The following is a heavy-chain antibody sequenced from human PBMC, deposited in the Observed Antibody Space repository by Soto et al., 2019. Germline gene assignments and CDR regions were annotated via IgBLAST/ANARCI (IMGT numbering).Heavy chain of an antibody. Sequence: QVQLVESGGGVVQPGRSLRLSCAASGFTFSSYAMHWVRQAPGKGLEWVAVISYDGSNKYYADSVKGRFTISRDNSKNTLYLQMNSLRAEDTAVYYCARDAYDSSGPPHYWGQGTLVTVSS. D-gene: IGHD3-22*01. J-gene: IGHJ4*02. CDR3: ARDAYDSSGPPHY. CDR2: ISYDGSNK. CDR1: GFTFSSYA. V-gene: IGHV3-30-3*01.